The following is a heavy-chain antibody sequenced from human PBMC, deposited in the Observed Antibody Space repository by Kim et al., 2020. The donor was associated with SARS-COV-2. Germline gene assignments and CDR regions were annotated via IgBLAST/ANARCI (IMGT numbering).Heavy chain of an antibody. V-gene: IGHV4-59*01. Sequence: SETLSLTCTVSGGSISSYYWSWIRQPPGKGLEWIGYIYYSGSTNYNPSLKSRVTISVDTSKNQFSLKLSSVTAADTAVYYCARDLMSYYYDSSGLIGYYYYYMDVWGKGTTVTVSS. CDR3: ARDLMSYYYDSSGLIGYYYYYMDV. D-gene: IGHD3-22*01. CDR2: IYYSGST. J-gene: IGHJ6*03. CDR1: GGSISSYY.